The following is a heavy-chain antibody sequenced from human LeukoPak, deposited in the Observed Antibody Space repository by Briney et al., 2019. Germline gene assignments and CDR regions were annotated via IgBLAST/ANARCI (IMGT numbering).Heavy chain of an antibody. Sequence: PGGSLRLSCAASGFTFSNYAMPCVRQAPGKGLEWVAVISYDGSFTYYADSVKGRFTISRDNSKSTLSLQMNTLRPEDTAVYYCAGDLSSAPAAIAYYYDYWGQGTLITVSS. D-gene: IGHD2-2*01. V-gene: IGHV3-30-3*01. CDR1: GFTFSNYA. CDR3: AGDLSSAPAAIAYYYDY. J-gene: IGHJ4*02. CDR2: ISYDGSFT.